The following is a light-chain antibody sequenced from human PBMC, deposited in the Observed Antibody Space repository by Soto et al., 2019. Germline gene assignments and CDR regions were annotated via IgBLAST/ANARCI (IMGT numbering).Light chain of an antibody. CDR1: SNDIGTYDY. J-gene: IGLJ1*01. CDR3: TPFAANRVCT. CDR2: GVH. V-gene: IGLV2-14*01. Sequence: QSALTQPISVSGSPGQSITISCTGNSNDIGTYDYVCWYQQHQGKAPRLLIHGVHNRSPGISGRFSASKSGLTASLTISGLQAEDDADYYCTPFAANRVCTFGPGKKVTV.